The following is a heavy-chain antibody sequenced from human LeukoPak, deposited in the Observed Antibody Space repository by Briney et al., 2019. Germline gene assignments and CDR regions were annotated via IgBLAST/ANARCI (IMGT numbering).Heavy chain of an antibody. D-gene: IGHD3-10*01. Sequence: GRSLRLSCAASGFTLDDYAMHWVRHAPGKGMEWVSGISWNSGSIIYADSVKGRFTISRDNAKNSLYLQMNSLRAEDTALYYCAKGGGVLWFGEPMNWFDPWGQGTLVTVSS. J-gene: IGHJ5*02. V-gene: IGHV3-9*01. CDR2: ISWNSGSI. CDR3: AKGGGVLWFGEPMNWFDP. CDR1: GFTLDDYA.